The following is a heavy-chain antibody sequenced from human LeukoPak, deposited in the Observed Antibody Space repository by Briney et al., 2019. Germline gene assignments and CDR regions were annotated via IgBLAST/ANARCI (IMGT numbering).Heavy chain of an antibody. D-gene: IGHD5-18*01. Sequence: KPSETLSLTCTVSSGSFSSRSYYCGWIRQPPGMGLEWIATINYSGTTYYNPSLKSRVTAAVDTSKNQFYLKLSSVTAADTAVYYCARLRWGVQLWGDWGQGTLVTVSS. CDR1: SGSFSSRSYY. CDR3: ARLRWGVQLWGD. J-gene: IGHJ4*02. V-gene: IGHV4-39*01. CDR2: INYSGTT.